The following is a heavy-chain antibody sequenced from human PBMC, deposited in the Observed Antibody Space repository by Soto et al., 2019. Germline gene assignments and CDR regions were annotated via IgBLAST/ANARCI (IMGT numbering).Heavy chain of an antibody. CDR1: GFIFSNYA. CDR3: ARDEYGDYFDY. J-gene: IGHJ4*02. CDR2: ITYDRRNK. V-gene: IGHV3-30*04. D-gene: IGHD4-17*01. Sequence: QPGGSLRLSCAASGFIFSNYAMNWVRQAPGKGLEWVAVITYDRRNKYYADSVKGRFIISRDNSKNTLYLQMNSLRAEDTAVYYCARDEYGDYFDYWGQGTLVTVSS.